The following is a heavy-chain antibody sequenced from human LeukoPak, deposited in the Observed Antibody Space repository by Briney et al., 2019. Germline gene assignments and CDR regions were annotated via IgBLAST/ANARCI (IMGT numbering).Heavy chain of an antibody. CDR2: ISSSSSIT. CDR1: GFTFSTYR. CDR3: ARGDWEPSDY. J-gene: IGHJ4*02. V-gene: IGHV3-48*04. D-gene: IGHD1-14*01. Sequence: GGSLRLSCAVSGFTFSTYRMNWVRQAPGMGLEWVSYISSSSSITYYADSVKGRFTISRDDAKNSLYLQMNSLRAEDTAVYYCARGDWEPSDYWGQGTLVTVSS.